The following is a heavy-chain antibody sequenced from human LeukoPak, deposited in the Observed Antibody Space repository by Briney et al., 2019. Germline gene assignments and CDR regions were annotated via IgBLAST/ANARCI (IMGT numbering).Heavy chain of an antibody. CDR3: ASLSPLFDY. CDR2: ISYDGSNK. CDR1: GFTFSSYG. J-gene: IGHJ4*02. V-gene: IGHV3-30*03. Sequence: GRSLRLSCAASGFTFSSYGMHWVRQAPGKGLEWVAVISYDGSNKYYADSVKGRFTISRGNSKNTLYLQMNSLRAEDTAVYYCASLSPLFDYWGQGALVTVSS.